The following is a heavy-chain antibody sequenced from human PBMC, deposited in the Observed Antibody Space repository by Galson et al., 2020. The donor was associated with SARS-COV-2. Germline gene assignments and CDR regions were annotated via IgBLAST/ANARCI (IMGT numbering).Heavy chain of an antibody. J-gene: IGHJ3*02. Sequence: ASETLSLTCTVSGGSISSGGYYWTWIRQHPGKGLEWIGYTYYSGSTFSNPSLQSRVTISVDTSKNQFSLNLNSVTAADTAVYYCARKTPYCSGDCDFVADAFDIWGQGTMVTVSS. CDR3: ARKTPYCSGDCDFVADAFDI. V-gene: IGHV4-31*03. CDR2: TYYSGST. D-gene: IGHD2-21*02. CDR1: GGSISSGGYY.